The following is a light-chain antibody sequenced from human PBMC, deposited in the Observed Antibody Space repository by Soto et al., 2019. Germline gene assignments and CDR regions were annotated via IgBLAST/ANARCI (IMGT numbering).Light chain of an antibody. CDR1: QNFVMY. Sequence: EIVVTQSPRTLSLSPWERATLCCRPSQNFVMYLAWYQHKPGQDPRHLMSDASNRANGIPARFSGSGSETAFTLTISSLEHEDSAVYYCYQRSKWPSLTFGGGTKVDIX. J-gene: IGKJ4*01. CDR3: YQRSKWPSLT. V-gene: IGKV3-11*01. CDR2: DAS.